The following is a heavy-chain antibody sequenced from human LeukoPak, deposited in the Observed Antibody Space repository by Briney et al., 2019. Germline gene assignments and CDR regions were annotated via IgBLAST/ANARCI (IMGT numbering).Heavy chain of an antibody. CDR3: ASARVQGSMYSSGWYGIDY. Sequence: PSETLSLTCTVSGDSINSYYWSWIRQPPGKGLEWIGYIYYSGSTNCNPSLKSRVTISVDTSKNQFSLKLSSVTAADTAVYYCASARVQGSMYSSGWYGIDYWGQGTLVNVSS. CDR1: GDSINSYY. CDR2: IYYSGST. D-gene: IGHD6-19*01. J-gene: IGHJ4*02. V-gene: IGHV4-59*01.